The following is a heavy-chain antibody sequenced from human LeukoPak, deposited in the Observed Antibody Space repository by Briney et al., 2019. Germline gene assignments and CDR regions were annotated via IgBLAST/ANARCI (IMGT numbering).Heavy chain of an antibody. CDR1: GYGFTSYW. D-gene: IGHD1-14*01. V-gene: IGHV5-51*01. J-gene: IGHJ6*02. CDR3: ARHGPDKSYYYGMDV. Sequence: GESLKISCKGSGYGFTSYWIGWVRQMPGKGLEWMGIIYPGDSDTRYSPSFQGQVTISADKSISTAYLQWSSLKASDTAMYYCARHGPDKSYYYGMDVWGQGTTVTVSS. CDR2: IYPGDSDT.